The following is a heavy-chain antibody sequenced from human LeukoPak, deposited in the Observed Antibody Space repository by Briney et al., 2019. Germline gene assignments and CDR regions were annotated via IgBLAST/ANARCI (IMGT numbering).Heavy chain of an antibody. CDR3: ARNRPFYYYYMDV. V-gene: IGHV3-30*03. Sequence: GGSLRLSCATSGFIFSNYDMHWVRQAPGKGLEWVAVISYDGSNKYYADSVKGRFTISRDNSKNTLYLQMNSLRAEDTAVYYCARNRPFYYYYMDVWGKGTTVTVSS. D-gene: IGHD1-14*01. CDR1: GFIFSNYD. CDR2: ISYDGSNK. J-gene: IGHJ6*03.